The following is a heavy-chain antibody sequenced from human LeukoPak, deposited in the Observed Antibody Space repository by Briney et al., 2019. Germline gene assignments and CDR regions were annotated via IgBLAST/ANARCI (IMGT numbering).Heavy chain of an antibody. Sequence: SETLSLTCTVSGGSISSGDYYWSWIRQPPGKGLEWIGYIYYSGSTYYNPSLKSRVITSIDTPKNQFSVKLSSVTAADTAVYYCARSQVWVYDYVRGSPQPTFDNWGQGILVTVSS. CDR1: GGSISSGDYY. D-gene: IGHD3-16*01. CDR2: IYYSGST. V-gene: IGHV4-30-4*01. J-gene: IGHJ4*02. CDR3: ARSQVWVYDYVRGSPQPTFDN.